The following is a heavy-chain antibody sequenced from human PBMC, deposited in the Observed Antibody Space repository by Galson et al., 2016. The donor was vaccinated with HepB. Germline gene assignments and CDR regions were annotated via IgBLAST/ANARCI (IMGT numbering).Heavy chain of an antibody. CDR3: VTDGDYSDYFEY. D-gene: IGHD4-17*01. CDR2: ISGSSNTI. CDR1: GFAFSVYS. V-gene: IGHV3-48*02. J-gene: IGHJ4*02. Sequence: SLRLSCAASGFAFSVYSMNWVRQAPGKGLEWVSYISGSSNTIYYADSVKGRFTFSRDNAKNSLYLQMNSLRDEDTAVYYCVTDGDYSDYFEYWGQGTLVTVSS.